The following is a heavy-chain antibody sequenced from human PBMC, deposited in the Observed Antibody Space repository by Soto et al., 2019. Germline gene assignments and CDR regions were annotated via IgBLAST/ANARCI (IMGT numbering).Heavy chain of an antibody. D-gene: IGHD2-15*01. CDR1: GGSISSYY. CDR2: IYYSGST. Sequence: SETLSLTCTVSGGSISSYYWSWIRQPPGKGLEWIGYIYYSGSTDYNPSLKSRVTISVDTSKNQYSLKLSSVTAADTAVYYCASGGRSYCSGGSCYDLFDYWGQGTLVTVSS. J-gene: IGHJ4*02. CDR3: ASGGRSYCSGGSCYDLFDY. V-gene: IGHV4-59*01.